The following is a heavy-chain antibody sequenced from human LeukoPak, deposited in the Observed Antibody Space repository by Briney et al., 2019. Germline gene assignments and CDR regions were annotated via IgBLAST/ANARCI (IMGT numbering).Heavy chain of an antibody. J-gene: IGHJ4*02. CDR2: ISSSSSYI. CDR3: ARITYYYDSSGYAEDY. Sequence: GGSLRLSCAASGFTFSSYSMNWVRQAPGKGLEWVSSISSSSSYIYYADSVKGRFTISRDNAKNSLYLQMNSLRAEDTAVYYCARITYYYDSSGYAEDYWGQGTLVTVSS. V-gene: IGHV3-21*01. D-gene: IGHD3-22*01. CDR1: GFTFSSYS.